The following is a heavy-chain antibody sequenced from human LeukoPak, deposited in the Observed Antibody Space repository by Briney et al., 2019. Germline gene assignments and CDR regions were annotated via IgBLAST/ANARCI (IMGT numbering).Heavy chain of an antibody. Sequence: GGSLTLSCAVSGFTFSSYSMTWVRQAPGKGLEWVSSISSSSGYKYYADSVKGRFTISRDNAKNSLYLQMNSLRAEDTAVYYCARAPHYSNYGPYYYGMDVWGQGTTVTVSS. CDR2: ISSSSGYK. J-gene: IGHJ6*02. CDR3: ARAPHYSNYGPYYYGMDV. V-gene: IGHV3-21*01. CDR1: GFTFSSYS. D-gene: IGHD4-11*01.